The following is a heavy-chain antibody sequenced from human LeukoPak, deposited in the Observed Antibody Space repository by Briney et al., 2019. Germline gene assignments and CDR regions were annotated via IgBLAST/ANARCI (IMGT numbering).Heavy chain of an antibody. CDR1: GFTFSSYA. V-gene: IGHV3-23*01. CDR2: ISGSDGSA. J-gene: IGHJ3*02. CDR3: ARTMVRGVIITGNDALDI. D-gene: IGHD3-10*01. Sequence: SGGSLRLSCAASGFTFSSYAMSWVRQAPGKGLEWVSGISGSDGSANYADSVKGRFTISRDNSKNTLYLQMNSLRAEDTAVYYCARTMVRGVIITGNDALDIWGQGTMVTVSS.